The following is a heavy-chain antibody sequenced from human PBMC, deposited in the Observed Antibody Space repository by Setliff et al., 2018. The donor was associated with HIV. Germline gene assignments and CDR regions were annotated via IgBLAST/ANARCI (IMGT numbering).Heavy chain of an antibody. V-gene: IGHV3-74*01. D-gene: IGHD3-16*01. Sequence: GGSLRLSCSTSGFIFNNFWMHWVRQAPGKGLVWVSCISGSGTTTKYADSVKGRFTISRDNSKNTLDLEMNSLRAEETAVYYCAKTLYSAGGGEVFDYWGPGTQVTVSS. CDR1: GFIFNNFW. CDR3: AKTLYSAGGGEVFDY. J-gene: IGHJ4*02. CDR2: ISGSGTTT.